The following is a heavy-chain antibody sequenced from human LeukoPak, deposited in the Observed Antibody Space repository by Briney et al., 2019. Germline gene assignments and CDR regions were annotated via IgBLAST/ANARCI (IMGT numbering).Heavy chain of an antibody. V-gene: IGHV3-7*02. J-gene: IGHJ4*02. CDR2: IKQDGSEK. CDR3: AIPPGGHYFN. D-gene: IGHD3-10*01. Sequence: GGSLPHSCAASGFTFSSYWMSWVRQAPGKGLEWVANIKQDGSEKYYVDSVKGRFTISRDNAKNSLYLQMNSLRAEDTAVYYCAIPPGGHYFNWGQATLVTVSS. CDR1: GFTFSSYW.